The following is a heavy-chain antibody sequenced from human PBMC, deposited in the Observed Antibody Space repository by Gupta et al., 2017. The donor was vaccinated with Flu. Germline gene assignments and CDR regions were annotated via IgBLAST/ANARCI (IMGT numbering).Heavy chain of an antibody. J-gene: IGHJ4*02. CDR1: GGSISSSSFY. CDR3: ASEQGYSYGSNRVGLDY. Sequence: QLQLQESGPGLGKPSETLSLTGTVSGGSISSSSFYWGWIRQPPGKGLAWIGSIYYTGRTYYNPSLKSRVTISVDTSTNQFSLKLSSVTAADTAGYYCASEQGYSYGSNRVGLDYWGQGTLVTVSS. D-gene: IGHD5-18*01. CDR2: IYYTGRT. V-gene: IGHV4-39*01.